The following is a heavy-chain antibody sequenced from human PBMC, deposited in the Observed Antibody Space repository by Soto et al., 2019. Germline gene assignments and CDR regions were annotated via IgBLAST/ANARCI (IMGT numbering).Heavy chain of an antibody. CDR2: ISYDGSIK. CDR1: GFTFSSYG. V-gene: IGHV3-30*03. J-gene: IGHJ4*02. CDR3: ARGSPPDY. Sequence: QVQLVESGGGVVQPGRSLRLSCAASGFTFSSYGMHWVRQAPGKGLERAAIISYDGSIKFYADSVKGRFTISRDNSKNTLYLQMNSLRADDTAVYYCARGSPPDYWGQGIQVTVSP.